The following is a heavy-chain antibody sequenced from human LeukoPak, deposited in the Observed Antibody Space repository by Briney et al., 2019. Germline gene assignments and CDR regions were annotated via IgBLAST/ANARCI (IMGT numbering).Heavy chain of an antibody. CDR3: AGWGRAPRRWFRGQYAY. Sequence: SQTLSLTCAISGDSVSSNSAAWNWIRQSPSRGLEWLGRTYYRSKWYNDYAVSVKSRITINPDTSKNQFSLQLSSVTAADTAVYYCAGWGRAPRRWFRGQYAYWGQGTLVTVSS. V-gene: IGHV6-1*01. CDR1: GDSVSSNSAA. J-gene: IGHJ4*02. CDR2: TYYRSKWYN. D-gene: IGHD3-10*01.